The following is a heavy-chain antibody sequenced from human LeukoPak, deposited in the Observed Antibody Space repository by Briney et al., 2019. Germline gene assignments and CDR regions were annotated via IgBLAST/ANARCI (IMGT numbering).Heavy chain of an antibody. CDR1: GFTFSSYA. CDR3: ARERLLRAFDI. Sequence: PGRSLRRSCAASGFTFSSYAMHWVRQAPGKGLEWVAVISYDGSNKYYADSVKGRFTISRDNSKNTLYLQMNSLRAEDTAVYYCARERLLRAFDIWGQGTMVTVSS. CDR2: ISYDGSNK. D-gene: IGHD2-21*02. J-gene: IGHJ3*02. V-gene: IGHV3-30-3*01.